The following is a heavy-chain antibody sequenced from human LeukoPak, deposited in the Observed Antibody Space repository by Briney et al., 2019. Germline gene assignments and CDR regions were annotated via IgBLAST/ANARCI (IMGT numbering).Heavy chain of an antibody. CDR1: GVSISSGHW. Sequence: PSETLSLTCAVSGVSISSGHWWSWVRQPPGKGLEWIGEIYHSGSTNYHASLKSRVTISVDTSKNQFSLKLTSVTAADTAVYYCARAEINDYSRYWGQGIPVIVSS. CDR2: IYHSGST. V-gene: IGHV4-4*02. CDR3: ARAEINDYSRY. J-gene: IGHJ4*02. D-gene: IGHD4-11*01.